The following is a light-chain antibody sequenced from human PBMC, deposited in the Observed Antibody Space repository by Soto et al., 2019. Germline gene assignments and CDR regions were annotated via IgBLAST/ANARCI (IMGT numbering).Light chain of an antibody. CDR3: QQRSNWPPLST. CDR1: QSVISY. V-gene: IGKV3-11*01. Sequence: EIGLTQSPATLSLSPGERATLSCRASQSVISYLAWYQQKPCQAPRRLIYDASNRATGIPARFSGSGSGTDITLTISSLEAEDFAVYYCQQRSNWPPLSTFGQGTKLEIK. CDR2: DAS. J-gene: IGKJ2*01.